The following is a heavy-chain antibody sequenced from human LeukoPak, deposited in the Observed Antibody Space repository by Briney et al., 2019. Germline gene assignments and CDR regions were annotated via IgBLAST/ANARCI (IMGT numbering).Heavy chain of an antibody. V-gene: IGHV1-18*01. D-gene: IGHD3-10*01. CDR1: GYTFTSYG. Sequence: GASVKVSCKASGYTFTSYGISWVRQAPGQGLEWMGWISAYNGNTNYAQKLQGRVTMTTDTSTSTAYMELRSLRSDDTAVYYCARYYYGSGRSSYYFDYWGQGTLVTVSS. CDR2: ISAYNGNT. CDR3: ARYYYGSGRSSYYFDY. J-gene: IGHJ4*02.